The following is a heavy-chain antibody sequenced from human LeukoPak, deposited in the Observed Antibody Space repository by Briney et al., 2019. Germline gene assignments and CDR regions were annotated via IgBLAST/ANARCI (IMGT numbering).Heavy chain of an antibody. CDR2: FNPSGGST. V-gene: IGHV1-46*01. Sequence: ASVKVSCKASGYTFTNYYMHWVRQAPGQGLEWMGVFNPSGGSTSYAQKFQGRVTMTRDTSTSTVYMELSSLRSEDAAVYYCARVRDGYNAAFDIWGQGTMVTVSS. CDR3: ARVRDGYNAAFDI. CDR1: GYTFTNYY. J-gene: IGHJ3*02. D-gene: IGHD5-24*01.